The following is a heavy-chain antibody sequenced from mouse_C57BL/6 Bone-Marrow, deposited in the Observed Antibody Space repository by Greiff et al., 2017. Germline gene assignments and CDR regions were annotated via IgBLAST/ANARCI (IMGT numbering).Heavy chain of an antibody. J-gene: IGHJ2*01. CDR3: ARVDYGSS. V-gene: IGHV1-9*01. Sequence: VQLLESGAELMKPGASVKLSCKATGYTFTGYWIEWVKQRPGHGLEWIGEILPGSGSTNYNDKFKGKATFTADTSSNTAYMQLSSLTTEDSAIYCCARVDYGSSWGQGTTLTVSS. CDR2: ILPGSGST. D-gene: IGHD1-1*01. CDR1: GYTFTGYW.